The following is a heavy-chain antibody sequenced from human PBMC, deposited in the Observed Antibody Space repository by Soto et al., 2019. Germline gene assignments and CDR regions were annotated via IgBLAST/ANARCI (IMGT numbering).Heavy chain of an antibody. D-gene: IGHD5-18*01. CDR2: IWYDGSNK. CDR3: ARSPTERGYSRYGMDV. Sequence: QVQLVESGGGVVQPGRSLRLSCAASGFTFSSYAMHWVRQAPGKGLEWVAVIWYDGSNKYYADSVKGRFTISRDNSKNTLYLQMNSLRAEDTAVYYCARSPTERGYSRYGMDVWGQGTTVTVSS. V-gene: IGHV3-33*08. CDR1: GFTFSSYA. J-gene: IGHJ6*02.